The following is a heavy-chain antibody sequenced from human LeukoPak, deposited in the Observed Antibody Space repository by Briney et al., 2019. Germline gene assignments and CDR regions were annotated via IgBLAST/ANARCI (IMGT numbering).Heavy chain of an antibody. V-gene: IGHV3-30*02. CDR3: ARDRHSSVDY. CDR1: GFAVSSNY. CDR2: IRYDGSNK. Sequence: GGSLRLSCAASGFAVSSNYMHWVRQAPGKGLEWVAFIRYDGSNKYYADSVKGRFTISRDNSKNTLYLQMNSLRAEDTAVYYCARDRHSSVDYWGQGTLVTVSS. D-gene: IGHD3-22*01. J-gene: IGHJ4*02.